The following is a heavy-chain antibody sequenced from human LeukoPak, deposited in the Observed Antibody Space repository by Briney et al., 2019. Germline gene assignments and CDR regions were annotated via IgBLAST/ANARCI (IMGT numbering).Heavy chain of an antibody. CDR3: ARGRYNSDHFDY. J-gene: IGHJ4*02. V-gene: IGHV4-59*01. Sequence: SETLSLTCTVSGGSIRSYYWSWIRQPPGKGLEWIGHVYYSGSTDYNPSLKSRVTISVDTSKNQFSLRLSSGTAADTAVYYCARGRYNSDHFDYWGQGTLVTVSS. CDR1: GGSIRSYY. CDR2: VYYSGST. D-gene: IGHD1-1*01.